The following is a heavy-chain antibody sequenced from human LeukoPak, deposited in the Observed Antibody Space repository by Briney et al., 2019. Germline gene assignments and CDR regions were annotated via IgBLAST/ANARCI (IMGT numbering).Heavy chain of an antibody. Sequence: GGSLRLSCAASGFTFSRYGMHWVRQAPGKGLEWVAFIRYDGSNKYYADSVKGRFTISRDNSKNTLYLQMNRLRAEDTAVYYCAKDRLRMQWLAPLEYWGQGTLVTVSS. CDR3: AKDRLRMQWLAPLEY. CDR2: IRYDGSNK. V-gene: IGHV3-30*02. J-gene: IGHJ4*02. CDR1: GFTFSRYG. D-gene: IGHD6-19*01.